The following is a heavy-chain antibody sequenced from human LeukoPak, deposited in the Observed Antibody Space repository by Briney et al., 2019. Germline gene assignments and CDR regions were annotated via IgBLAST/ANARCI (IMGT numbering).Heavy chain of an antibody. J-gene: IGHJ4*02. V-gene: IGHV1-46*01. D-gene: IGHD4/OR15-4a*01. CDR1: GYTFSSYH. CDR3: ARAPVAMVYFDY. CDR2: INPSFNPGVDVT. Sequence: ASVKVSCKASGYTFSSYHIHWVRQAPGQGLEWMGRINPSFNPGVDVTSYAQKFQGRITMARDTSTSTVYMELSSLRSEDAAVYYCARAPVAMVYFDYWGQGTLVTVSS.